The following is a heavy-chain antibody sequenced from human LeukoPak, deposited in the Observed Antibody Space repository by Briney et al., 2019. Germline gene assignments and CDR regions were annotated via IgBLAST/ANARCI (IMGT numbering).Heavy chain of an antibody. Sequence: ASVKVSCKASGYTFTSYYMHWVRQAPGQGLEWMGIINPSGGSTSYAQKFQGRVTMTRDMSTSTDYMELSSLRSEDTAVYYCARDNSVGDTAWWFDPWGQGTLVTVSS. J-gene: IGHJ5*02. V-gene: IGHV1-46*01. CDR1: GYTFTSYY. CDR2: INPSGGST. CDR3: ARDNSVGDTAWWFDP. D-gene: IGHD1-26*01.